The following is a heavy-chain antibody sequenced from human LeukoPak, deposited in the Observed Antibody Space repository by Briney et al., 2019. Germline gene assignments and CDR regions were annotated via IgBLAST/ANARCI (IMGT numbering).Heavy chain of an antibody. Sequence: GGSLRLSCAASGFTFGSYWMSWVRQAPGKGLEGVANIKQDGSEKYYVDSVRGRFSISRDNAKNSLHLQMNSLRAEDSAVFYCAREGSSGWYFDAWGQGTLVTVSS. V-gene: IGHV3-7*04. CDR2: IKQDGSEK. J-gene: IGHJ4*02. CDR1: GFTFGSYW. D-gene: IGHD6-19*01. CDR3: AREGSSGWYFDA.